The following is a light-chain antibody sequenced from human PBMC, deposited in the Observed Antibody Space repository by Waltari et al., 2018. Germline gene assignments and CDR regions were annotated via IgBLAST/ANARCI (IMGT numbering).Light chain of an antibody. CDR1: QRVGRS. J-gene: IGKJ4*02. Sequence: EIVLTQSPGILSLSPGEGATLPCRASQRVGRSLACYQQKPGQAPRIVISGASNRATGIPDRFSGSGSGTDFSLTISRLEPEDFAVYYCQHYVRLPVTFGRGTKVEIK. CDR3: QHYVRLPVT. V-gene: IGKV3-20*01. CDR2: GAS.